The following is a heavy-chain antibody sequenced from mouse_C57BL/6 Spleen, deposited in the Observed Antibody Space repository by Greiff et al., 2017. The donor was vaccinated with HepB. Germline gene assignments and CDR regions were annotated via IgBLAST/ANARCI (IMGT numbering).Heavy chain of an antibody. CDR1: GFNIKDDY. J-gene: IGHJ2*01. CDR2: IDPENGDT. Sequence: DVKLQESGAELVRPGASVKLSCTASGFNIKDDYMHWVKQRPEQGLEWIGWIDPENGDTEYASKFQGKATITADTSSNTAYLRLSSLTSEDTAVYYCTIITTVVSYWGQGTTLTVSS. CDR3: TIITTVVSY. V-gene: IGHV14-4*01. D-gene: IGHD1-1*01.